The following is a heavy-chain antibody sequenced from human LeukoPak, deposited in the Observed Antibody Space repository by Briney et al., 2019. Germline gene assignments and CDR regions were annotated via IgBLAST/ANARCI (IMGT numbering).Heavy chain of an antibody. J-gene: IGHJ4*02. CDR1: GFNFNNYN. V-gene: IGHV3-48*04. Sequence: GGSLRLSCAASGFNFNNYNMNWVRQAPGKGLEWVSYISSSGSTIYYADSVKGRFTISRDNAKNSVYLQMNSLRAEDTAVYYCARVGQRYCSGGSCPIDYWGQGTLVTVSS. D-gene: IGHD2-15*01. CDR3: ARVGQRYCSGGSCPIDY. CDR2: ISSSGSTI.